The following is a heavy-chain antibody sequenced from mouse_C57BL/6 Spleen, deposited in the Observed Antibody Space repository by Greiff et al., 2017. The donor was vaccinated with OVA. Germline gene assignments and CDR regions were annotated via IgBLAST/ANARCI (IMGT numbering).Heavy chain of an antibody. J-gene: IGHJ2*01. V-gene: IGHV1-82*01. Sequence: QVQLQQSGPELVKPGASVKISCKASGYAFSSSWMNWVKQRPGKGLEWIGRIYPGDGDTNYNGKFKGKATLTADKSSSTAYMQLSSLTSEDSAVYFCARAGSDHLDYWGQGTTLTVSS. D-gene: IGHD1-1*02. CDR1: GYAFSSSW. CDR3: ARAGSDHLDY. CDR2: IYPGDGDT.